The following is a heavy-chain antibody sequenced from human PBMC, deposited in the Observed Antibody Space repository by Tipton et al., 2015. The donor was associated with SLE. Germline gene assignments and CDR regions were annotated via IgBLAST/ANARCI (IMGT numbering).Heavy chain of an antibody. CDR3: AVDYGNYAHDAFDI. J-gene: IGHJ3*02. Sequence: LRLSCTVSGASVSSSFHQWSWIRQPAGEGLEWIGHSSGSATYNPSLKSRVTISVDTSKNQFSLKMTSVTAADTAVYYCAVDYGNYAHDAFDIWGQGTMVTVSS. V-gene: IGHV4-61*02. CDR1: GASVSSSFHQ. CDR2: SSGSA. D-gene: IGHD4-11*01.